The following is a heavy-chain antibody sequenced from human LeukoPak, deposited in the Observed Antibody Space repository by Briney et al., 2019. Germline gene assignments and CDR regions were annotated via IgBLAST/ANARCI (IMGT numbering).Heavy chain of an antibody. CDR2: IYRGGST. Sequence: VGSLLLSCAATGFTFSSYAMSWVRQAPGKGLEWVSVIYRGGSTYYADSVKGRFTISRDNSKNTLYLQMNSLRAEDTAVYYCARDRIAVAGTYFDYWGQGTLVTVS. CDR3: ARDRIAVAGTYFDY. J-gene: IGHJ4*02. CDR1: GFTFSSYA. D-gene: IGHD6-19*01. V-gene: IGHV3-53*01.